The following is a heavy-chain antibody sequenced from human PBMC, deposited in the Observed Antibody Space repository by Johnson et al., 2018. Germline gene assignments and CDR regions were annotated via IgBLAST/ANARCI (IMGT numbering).Heavy chain of an antibody. V-gene: IGHV4-59*03. CDR2: IYYSGST. CDR1: GGSISSYY. J-gene: IGHJ6*02. CDR3: ALLNPAGYGVDV. Sequence: QVQLQESGPGLVKPSESLSLTCTVSGGSISSYYWSWIRQPPGKGLEWIGLIYYSGSTNYNPSLKSRVTISVDTSKNQFSLKLSSVTAADTAVYYCALLNPAGYGVDVWGQGTTVTVSS.